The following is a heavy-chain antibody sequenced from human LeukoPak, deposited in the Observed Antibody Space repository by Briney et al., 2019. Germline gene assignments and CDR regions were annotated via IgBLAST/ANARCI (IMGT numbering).Heavy chain of an antibody. CDR1: GGSSSTYY. D-gene: IGHD5-12*01. V-gene: IGHV4-59*08. Sequence: PSETLSLTCTVSGGSSSTYYWSWIRQPPGKGLDWIGYIYYRGGTNYNPSLESRVTISGDASKNEFSLKLTSVTAADTAVYYCARGRLIVAPGVYYFEYWGQGTLVTVSS. CDR2: IYYRGGT. J-gene: IGHJ4*02. CDR3: ARGRLIVAPGVYYFEY.